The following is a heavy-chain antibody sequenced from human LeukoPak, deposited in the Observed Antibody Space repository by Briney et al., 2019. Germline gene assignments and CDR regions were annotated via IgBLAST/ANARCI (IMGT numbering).Heavy chain of an antibody. CDR3: ARLQKPYSSSWPTGDRRYNWFDP. J-gene: IGHJ5*02. V-gene: IGHV1-69*05. CDR2: IIPIFGTA. D-gene: IGHD6-13*01. Sequence: SVKVSCKASGGTFSSYAISWVRQAPGQGLEWMGGIIPIFGTANYAQKFQGRVTITTDESTSTAYMELSSLRSEDTAVYYCARLQKPYSSSWPTGDRRYNWFDPWSQGTLVTVSS. CDR1: GGTFSSYA.